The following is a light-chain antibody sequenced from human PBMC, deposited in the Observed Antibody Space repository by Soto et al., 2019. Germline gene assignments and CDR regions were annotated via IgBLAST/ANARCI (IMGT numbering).Light chain of an antibody. CDR3: HQYGSSPLT. CDR1: QSVSSSF. CDR2: DVS. J-gene: IGKJ2*01. V-gene: IGKV3-20*01. Sequence: EIVLTQSPGTLSLSPGEGATLSCRASQSVSSSFLAWFQQKPGQAPRLLIHDVSSRATGIPDRFSGSGSGTDFTLSISRLEPEDFAVYYCHQYGSSPLTFGQGTKLEIK.